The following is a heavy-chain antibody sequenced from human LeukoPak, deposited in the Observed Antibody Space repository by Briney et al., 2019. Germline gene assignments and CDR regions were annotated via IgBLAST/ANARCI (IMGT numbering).Heavy chain of an antibody. Sequence: GGSLRLSCAASGFTFSSYAMSWVRQAPGKGLEWVSGISWNSGCRAYADSVKGRFTISRDNAKNSLYLQMNSLRTEDTALYYCTKATTVTTFDYWGQGTLVTVSS. J-gene: IGHJ4*02. D-gene: IGHD4-17*01. CDR2: ISWNSGCR. CDR3: TKATTVTTFDY. V-gene: IGHV3-9*01. CDR1: GFTFSSYA.